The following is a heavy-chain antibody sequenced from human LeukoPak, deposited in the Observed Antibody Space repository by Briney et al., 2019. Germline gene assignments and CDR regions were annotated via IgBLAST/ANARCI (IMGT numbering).Heavy chain of an antibody. D-gene: IGHD2-2*01. CDR3: ARTSSITCYDY. Sequence: SGGSLRLSSAASGFTFSSYWMTWVRPAPGMELQRVANIRGDGSKKNYVDSVKGRFTISRDNAKNSLYLQMDNLRAEDTAMYYCARTSSITCYDYWGRGTLVTVSS. J-gene: IGHJ4*02. CDR1: GFTFSSYW. CDR2: IRGDGSKK. V-gene: IGHV3-7*03.